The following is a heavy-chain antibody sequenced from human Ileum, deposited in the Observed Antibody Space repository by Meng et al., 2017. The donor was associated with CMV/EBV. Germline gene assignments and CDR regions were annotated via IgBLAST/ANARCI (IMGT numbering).Heavy chain of an antibody. V-gene: IGHV4-4*07. J-gene: IGHJ4*02. Sequence: QVQRRVSGPGMGKPSATLALTCIVSCGSVNNYYWSWIRQSAGKGLEWIGRFYSSDTYNYHPSLDSRVTMSLDTSKNQFSLNLRSVTAADTATYYCARGPGASTREGFDYWGLGTLVTVSS. CDR2: FYSSDTY. CDR3: ARGPGASTREGFDY. D-gene: IGHD1-26*01. CDR1: CGSVNNYY.